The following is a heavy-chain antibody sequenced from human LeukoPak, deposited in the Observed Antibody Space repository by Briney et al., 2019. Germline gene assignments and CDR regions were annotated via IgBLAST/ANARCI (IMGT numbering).Heavy chain of an antibody. J-gene: IGHJ4*02. CDR2: INSDGTKR. V-gene: IGHV3-74*01. D-gene: IGHD3-10*01. CDR3: ARGNYGSGSSPLDY. Sequence: PGGSLRLSCAASGFTFSNHWMHWVRQVPGKGLVWVSRINSDGTKRNYADSVKGRLTISRDNAKNTLYLQMNSLRAEDTAVCYCARGNYGSGSSPLDYWGQGTLVTVS. CDR1: GFTFSNHW.